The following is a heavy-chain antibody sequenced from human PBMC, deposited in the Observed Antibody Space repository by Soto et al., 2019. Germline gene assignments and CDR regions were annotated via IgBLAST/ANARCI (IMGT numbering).Heavy chain of an antibody. Sequence: QVQLQESGPGLVKPSETLSLTCTVSGGSISNYYWSWIRQPPGKGLEWIGYIYYSGSTNYSPSLKSRVTISVDTSKNRFSLELSSVTAADTAVYYCARGSYGDHYWGQGTLVTVSS. CDR3: ARGSYGDHY. D-gene: IGHD4-17*01. J-gene: IGHJ4*02. CDR2: IYYSGST. CDR1: GGSISNYY. V-gene: IGHV4-59*01.